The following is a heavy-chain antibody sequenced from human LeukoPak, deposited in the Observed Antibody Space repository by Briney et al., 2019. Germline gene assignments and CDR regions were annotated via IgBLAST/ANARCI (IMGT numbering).Heavy chain of an antibody. J-gene: IGHJ4*02. CDR2: INHSGIT. CDR1: GGSFSGYY. Sequence: SETLSLTCAVYGGSFSGYYWSWIRQPPGKGLEWIGEINHSGITNYNPSLKSRVTISVDTSKNQFSLNLNSVTAADTAVYYCATSQCGSDCYLAGDYWGQGTLVTVSS. CDR3: ATSQCGSDCYLAGDY. D-gene: IGHD2-21*02. V-gene: IGHV4-34*01.